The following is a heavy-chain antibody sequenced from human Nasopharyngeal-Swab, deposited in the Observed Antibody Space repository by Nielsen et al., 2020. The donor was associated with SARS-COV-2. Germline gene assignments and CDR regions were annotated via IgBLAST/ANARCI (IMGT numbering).Heavy chain of an antibody. Sequence: GESLKISCEASGITFRSYWMSWVRQAPGKGLEWVANIKHDGSEKNYLDSVKGRFTVSRDNTKNLLFLQMNNLRAEDTAIYYCTRDPYSTPPDPWGQGTLVTVSS. D-gene: IGHD2-2*01. CDR3: TRDPYSTPPDP. V-gene: IGHV3-7*01. CDR2: IKHDGSEK. CDR1: GITFRSYW. J-gene: IGHJ5*02.